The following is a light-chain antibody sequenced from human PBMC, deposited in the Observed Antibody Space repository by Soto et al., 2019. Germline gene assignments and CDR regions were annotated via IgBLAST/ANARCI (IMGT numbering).Light chain of an antibody. CDR1: QSVSSY. Sequence: EIVLTQSPATLSLSPGERATLSCRASQSVSSYLAWYQQKPGQAPRLLIYDASNRAPGIPARFSGSGSGTDFTLPIRSLEPEDFVVYYCQQRSTWPSFGGGTKVEIK. CDR3: QQRSTWPS. J-gene: IGKJ4*01. CDR2: DAS. V-gene: IGKV3-11*01.